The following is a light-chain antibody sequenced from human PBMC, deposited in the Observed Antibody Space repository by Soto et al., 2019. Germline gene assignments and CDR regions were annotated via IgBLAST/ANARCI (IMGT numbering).Light chain of an antibody. J-gene: IGKJ1*01. Sequence: DIQMTQSPSTLSASVGDRVTITCRASQSISSWLAWYQQKPGKAPKLLIYDASSLESGVPSRFSVSGSGTEFTLTNSSLQPDDFAPYYCQQYNSYWTFGQGTKVEIK. V-gene: IGKV1-5*01. CDR2: DAS. CDR1: QSISSW. CDR3: QQYNSYWT.